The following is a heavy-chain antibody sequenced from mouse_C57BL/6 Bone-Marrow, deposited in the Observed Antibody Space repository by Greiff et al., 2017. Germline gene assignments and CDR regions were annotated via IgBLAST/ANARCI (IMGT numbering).Heavy chain of an antibody. CDR1: GYTFTSYW. Sequence: QVQLQQSGAELVRPGSSVELSCKASGYTFTSYWMHWVKQRPIQGLEWIGNIDPSDSETHYNQKFKDKATLTVDKSSSTAYMQLSSLTSEDSAVYYCARMMDYGSSSWFAYWGQGTLVTVSA. CDR3: ARMMDYGSSSWFAY. J-gene: IGHJ3*01. CDR2: IDPSDSET. D-gene: IGHD1-1*01. V-gene: IGHV1-52*01.